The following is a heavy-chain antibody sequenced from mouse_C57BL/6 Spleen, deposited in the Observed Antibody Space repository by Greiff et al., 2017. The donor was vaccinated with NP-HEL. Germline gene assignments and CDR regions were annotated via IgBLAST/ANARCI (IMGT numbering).Heavy chain of an antibody. Sequence: QVQLQQSGAELMKPGDSVKLYCKATGYTFTGYWIEWVKQRPGHGLAWLVSIIALLFSTNYNYNFKFNATFTADTSSNTAYMQLSSLTTEDSAIYYCARSLIYDGYYSWFAYWGQGTLVTVSA. V-gene: IGHV1-9*01. D-gene: IGHD2-3*01. J-gene: IGHJ3*01. CDR1: GYTFTGYW. CDR3: ARSLIYDGYYSWFAY. CDR2: IIALLFST.